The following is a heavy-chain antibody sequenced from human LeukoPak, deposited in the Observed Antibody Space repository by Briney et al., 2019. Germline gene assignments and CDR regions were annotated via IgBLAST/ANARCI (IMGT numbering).Heavy chain of an antibody. CDR2: VLTSWTA. CDR3: TRVSYFAFWRGSYSSPPGDAFDI. V-gene: IGHV4-4*07. D-gene: IGHD3-3*01. J-gene: IGHJ3*02. Sequence: SETLSLTCTLSRGSIRSSSWTWIRQRAGQGLAWVWLVLTSWTAIYSPSLKSRVTMSLDTSQSKLSLNVTSVTVSDTAVYYCTRVSYFAFWRGSYSSPPGDAFDIWGQGTMVTVSS. CDR1: RGSIRSSS.